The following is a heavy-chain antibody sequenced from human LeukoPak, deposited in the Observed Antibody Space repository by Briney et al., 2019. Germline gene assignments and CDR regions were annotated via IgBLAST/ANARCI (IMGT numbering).Heavy chain of an antibody. V-gene: IGHV4-39*07. CDR3: ARSSDYVWGSYRYRLDY. Sequence: SETLSLTCTVSGDSISSSSSYWGWIRQPPGEGLEWIGSIYYSGSTYYNTPLKSRVTISVDTSKNQFSLKLSSVTAADTAVYYCARSSDYVWGSYRYRLDYWGQGTLVTVSS. J-gene: IGHJ4*02. D-gene: IGHD3-16*02. CDR1: GDSISSSSSY. CDR2: IYYSGST.